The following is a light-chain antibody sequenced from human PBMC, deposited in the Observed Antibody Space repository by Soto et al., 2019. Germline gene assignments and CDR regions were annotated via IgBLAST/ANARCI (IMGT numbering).Light chain of an antibody. Sequence: QSALTQPRSVSGSPGQSVTISCTGTSSDVGGHNYVSWYQQHPGKAPKLMISDVSRRPSGVPDRLSGSKSGNTASLTISGLQAEDEADYYCCSYAGGYSYVFGTGTKVT. V-gene: IGLV2-11*01. CDR2: DVS. CDR3: CSYAGGYSYV. CDR1: SSDVGGHNY. J-gene: IGLJ1*01.